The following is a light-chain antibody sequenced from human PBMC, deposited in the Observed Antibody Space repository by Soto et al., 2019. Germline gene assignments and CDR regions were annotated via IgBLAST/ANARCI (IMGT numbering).Light chain of an antibody. V-gene: IGLV2-8*01. Sequence: QSALTQPPSPSGSPGQSVTISCTGAGTDVGQYNYVSWYQQHPGKAPKLLIHHVSRRPSGVPARFSGSKSGNTASLTVSGLQTEDEADYYCSSYGGFNNVLFGGGTKVTVL. CDR2: HVS. CDR3: SSYGGFNNVL. J-gene: IGLJ2*01. CDR1: GTDVGQYNY.